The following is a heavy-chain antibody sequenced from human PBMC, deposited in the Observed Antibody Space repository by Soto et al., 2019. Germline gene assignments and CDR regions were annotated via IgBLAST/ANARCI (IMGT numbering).Heavy chain of an antibody. J-gene: IGHJ6*02. CDR1: GGSFSGYY. V-gene: IGHV4-34*01. CDR2: INHSGST. CDR3: ARGRGYYYYYGMDV. Sequence: SETLSLTCAVYGGSFSGYYWSWIRQPPGKGLEWIGEINHSGSTNYNPSHKSRVTISVDTSKNQFSLKLSSVTAADTAVYYCARGRGYYYYYGMDVWGQGTTVTVS.